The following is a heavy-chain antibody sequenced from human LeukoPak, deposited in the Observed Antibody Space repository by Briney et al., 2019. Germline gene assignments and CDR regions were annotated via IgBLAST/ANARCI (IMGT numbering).Heavy chain of an antibody. CDR3: ARVRVPAAHYWYFDL. Sequence: PSQTLSLTCTVSGGSISSGSYYWSWIRQPAGKGLEWIGRIYTGGSTNYNPSLKSRVTISVDTSKNQFSLKLSSVTAADTAVYYCARVRVPAAHYWYFDLWGRGTLVTVSS. D-gene: IGHD2-2*01. CDR2: IYTGGST. V-gene: IGHV4-61*02. J-gene: IGHJ2*01. CDR1: GGSISSGSYY.